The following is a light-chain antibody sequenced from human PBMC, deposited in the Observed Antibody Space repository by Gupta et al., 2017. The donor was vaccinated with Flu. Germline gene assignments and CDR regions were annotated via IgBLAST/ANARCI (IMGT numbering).Light chain of an antibody. CDR2: VAS. Sequence: PSFLSAAVGDEVSITCRASQGIINYLAWYQHKPGKAPKLLLYVASTFQSGVPSRFSGTGCGTEFTLTISNRQPEDFVAYYCQQLYRYPPTFGPGTKLEIK. J-gene: IGKJ2*01. CDR3: QQLYRYPPT. CDR1: QGIINY. V-gene: IGKV1-9*01.